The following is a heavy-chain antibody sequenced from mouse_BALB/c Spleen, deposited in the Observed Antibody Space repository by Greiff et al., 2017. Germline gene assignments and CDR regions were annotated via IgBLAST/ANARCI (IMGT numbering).Heavy chain of an antibody. J-gene: IGHJ4*01. CDR3: AREYDGSSGAMDY. D-gene: IGHD1-1*01. CDR2: ISSGGST. Sequence: EVKLVESGGGLVKPGGSLKLSCAASGFTFSSYAMSWVRQTPEKRLEWVASISSGGSTYYPDSGNGRFTISRDNARNILYLQMSSLRSEDTAMYYCAREYDGSSGAMDYWGQGTSVTVSS. V-gene: IGHV5-6-5*01. CDR1: GFTFSSYA.